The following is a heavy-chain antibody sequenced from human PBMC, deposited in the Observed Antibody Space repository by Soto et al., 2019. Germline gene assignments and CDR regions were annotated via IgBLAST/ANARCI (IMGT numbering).Heavy chain of an antibody. CDR3: ARDEAAQYYFDY. CDR1: GFTFSSYW. V-gene: IGHV3-74*01. Sequence: SLILSCAASGFTFSSYWMHWVRQAPGKGLVWVSRINSDGSSTSYADSVKGRFTISRDNAKNTLYLQMNSLRAEDTAVYYCARDEAAQYYFDYWGQGTLVTVS. CDR2: INSDGSST. D-gene: IGHD6-13*01. J-gene: IGHJ4*02.